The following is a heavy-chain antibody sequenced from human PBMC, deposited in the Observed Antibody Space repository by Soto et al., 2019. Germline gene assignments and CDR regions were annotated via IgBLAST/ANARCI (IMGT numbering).Heavy chain of an antibody. J-gene: IGHJ4*02. V-gene: IGHV3-30*03. CDR3: VGGQFYFDY. Sequence: QGQLVESGGGVVQPGRSLRLSCAASGCPFTRYGMHWVREGPGKGLEWLAVISYDGSNKSYADSVKGRFTISRDNSKNTLYLQINSLRPEDTALYYCVGGQFYFDYRGQGTLVIVSS. D-gene: IGHD3-10*01. CDR2: ISYDGSNK. CDR1: GCPFTRYG.